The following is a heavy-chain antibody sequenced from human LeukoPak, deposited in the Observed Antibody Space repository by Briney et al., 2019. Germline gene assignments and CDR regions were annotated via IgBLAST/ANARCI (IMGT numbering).Heavy chain of an antibody. CDR3: ARDRTPSTYYYGSGSYYIFYYLDY. J-gene: IGHJ4*02. CDR1: GYAFTGYY. Sequence: ASVKVSCKASGYAFTGYYMHWVRQAPGQGLEWMGWINPNSGGTNYAQKFQGRVTMTRDTSISTAYMELSRLRSDDTAVYYCARDRTPSTYYYGSGSYYIFYYLDYWGQGTLVTVSS. V-gene: IGHV1-2*02. CDR2: INPNSGGT. D-gene: IGHD3-10*01.